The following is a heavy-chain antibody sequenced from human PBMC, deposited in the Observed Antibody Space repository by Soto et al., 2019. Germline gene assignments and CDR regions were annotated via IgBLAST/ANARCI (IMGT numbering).Heavy chain of an antibody. CDR3: ARKRSGYYFDY. V-gene: IGHV4-28*01. D-gene: IGHD3-22*01. Sequence: PSETLSLTCAVSGYSISSSNWWGWIRQPPGKGLEWIGYIYYSGSTYYNPSLKSRVTMSVDTSKNQFSLKLSSVTAVDTAVYYCARKRSGYYFDYCGQGTLVTVS. CDR2: IYYSGST. CDR1: GYSISSSNW. J-gene: IGHJ4*02.